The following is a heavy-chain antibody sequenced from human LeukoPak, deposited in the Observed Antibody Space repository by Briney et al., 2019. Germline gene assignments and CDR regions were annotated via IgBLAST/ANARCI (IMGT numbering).Heavy chain of an antibody. V-gene: IGHV3-21*01. CDR3: ARETYCSSTSCYIGDGY. J-gene: IGHJ4*02. CDR2: ISSTSSCI. CDR1: GFTFSSYS. D-gene: IGHD2-2*02. Sequence: GGSLRRSCAATGFTFSSYSMNWVRQAPGKGLEWVSSISSTSSCIYYADSVKGRFTISRDNAKNSLYLQMNSLRAEDTAVYYCARETYCSSTSCYIGDGYWGQGTLVTVSS.